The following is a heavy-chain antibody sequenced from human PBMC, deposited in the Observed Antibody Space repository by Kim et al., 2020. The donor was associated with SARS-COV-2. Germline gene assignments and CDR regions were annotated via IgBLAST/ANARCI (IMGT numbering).Heavy chain of an antibody. V-gene: IGHV4-39*07. CDR2: TT. Sequence: TTYYNPSLKSRVTISVDTSKNQFSLKLSSVTAADTAVYYCAKEYSNDFDYWGQGTLVTVSS. J-gene: IGHJ4*02. D-gene: IGHD4-4*01. CDR3: AKEYSNDFDY.